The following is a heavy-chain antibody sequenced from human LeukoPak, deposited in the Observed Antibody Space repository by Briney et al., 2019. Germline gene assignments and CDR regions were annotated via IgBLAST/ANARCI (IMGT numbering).Heavy chain of an antibody. CDR3: ARRGSGYENRFYYYYMDV. Sequence: SETLSLTCTVSGGSISSYYWSWIRQPPGKGLEWIGYIYTSGSTNYNPSLKSRVTISVDTSKNQFSLRLSSVTAADTAVYHCARRGSGYENRFYYYYMDVWGKGTTVTVSS. V-gene: IGHV4-4*09. J-gene: IGHJ6*03. D-gene: IGHD5-12*01. CDR1: GGSISSYY. CDR2: IYTSGST.